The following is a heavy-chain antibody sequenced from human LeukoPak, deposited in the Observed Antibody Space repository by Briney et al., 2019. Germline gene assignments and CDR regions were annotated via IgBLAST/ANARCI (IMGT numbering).Heavy chain of an antibody. Sequence: SETLSLTCTVSGGSISSYYWSWIRQPPGKGLEWIGYIYYSGSTNYNPSLKSRVTISVDASKNQFSLKLSSVTAAGTAVYYCARHIISSSWYFDLWGRGTLVTVSS. V-gene: IGHV4-59*08. D-gene: IGHD6-13*01. CDR1: GGSISSYY. CDR3: ARHIISSSWYFDL. J-gene: IGHJ2*01. CDR2: IYYSGST.